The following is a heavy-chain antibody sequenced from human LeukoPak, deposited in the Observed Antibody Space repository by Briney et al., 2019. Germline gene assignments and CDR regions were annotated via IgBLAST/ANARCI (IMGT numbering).Heavy chain of an antibody. CDR3: ATVRGSDWYMDY. CDR2: MWYDGSRD. D-gene: IGHD6-19*01. CDR1: GLTFRNYG. V-gene: IGHV3-33*01. Sequence: GTSLRLSCAASGLTFRNYGMNWVRQAPGKGLEWVTLMWYDGSRDYYVDFVKGRFTVSRDNSRNTLYLQMRNLRAEDTAVYYCATVRGSDWYMDYWGQGTLVTVSS. J-gene: IGHJ4*02.